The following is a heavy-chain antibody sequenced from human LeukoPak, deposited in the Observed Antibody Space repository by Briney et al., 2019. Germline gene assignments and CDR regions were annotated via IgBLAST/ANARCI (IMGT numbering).Heavy chain of an antibody. V-gene: IGHV3-21*01. D-gene: IGHD4-17*01. Sequence: GGSLRLSCAASGFTFSSYSMNWVRQAPGKGLEWVSSITSSSSYIYYADSVKGRFTISRDNAKNSLYLQMNSLRAEDTAVYYCARWTTVTRAFDYWGQGTLVTVSS. CDR1: GFTFSSYS. J-gene: IGHJ4*02. CDR2: ITSSSSYI. CDR3: ARWTTVTRAFDY.